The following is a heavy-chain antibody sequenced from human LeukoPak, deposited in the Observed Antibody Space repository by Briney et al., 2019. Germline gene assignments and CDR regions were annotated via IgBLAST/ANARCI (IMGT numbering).Heavy chain of an antibody. J-gene: IGHJ4*02. CDR3: AKVGSIIVVVTATTQYYFDY. Sequence: GGSLRLSCAASGFTFSSYSMNWVRQAPGKGLEWVSSISSSSSYIYYADSVKGRFTISRDNSKNTLYLQMNSLRAEDTAVYYCAKVGSIIVVVTATTQYYFDYWGQGTLVAVSS. CDR1: GFTFSSYS. D-gene: IGHD2-21*02. CDR2: ISSSSSYI. V-gene: IGHV3-21*04.